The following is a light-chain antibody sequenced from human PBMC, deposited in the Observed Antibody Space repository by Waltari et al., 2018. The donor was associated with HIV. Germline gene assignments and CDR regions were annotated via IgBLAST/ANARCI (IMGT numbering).Light chain of an antibody. J-gene: IGKJ1*01. CDR1: QSVLFTSHKKNY. CDR3: QQYFMTPPT. Sequence: DVVMTQSPDALLGPLVARVPIHCKSSQSVLFTSHKKNYLAWYQQKPGQPPNLLVYWASTRESGVPARFSGSGSGTNFTLTISSLQAEDAAIYYCQQYFMTPPTFGQGTKVEI. CDR2: WAS. V-gene: IGKV4-1*01.